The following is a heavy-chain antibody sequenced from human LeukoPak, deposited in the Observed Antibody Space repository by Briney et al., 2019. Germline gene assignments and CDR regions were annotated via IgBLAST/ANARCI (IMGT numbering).Heavy chain of an antibody. D-gene: IGHD3-10*01. J-gene: IGHJ3*02. V-gene: IGHV4-59*08. CDR3: ARHKPGSYAFDI. Sequence: PSETLSLTCTVSGGSISSYYWSWIRQPPGKGLELIGYIYYSGSTNYNPSLKSRVTISVDTSKNQFSLKLSSVTAADTAVYYCARHKPGSYAFDIWGQGTMVTVSS. CDR2: IYYSGST. CDR1: GGSISSYY.